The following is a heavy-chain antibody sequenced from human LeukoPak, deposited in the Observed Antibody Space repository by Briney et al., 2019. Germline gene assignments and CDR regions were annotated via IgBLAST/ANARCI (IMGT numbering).Heavy chain of an antibody. CDR2: INHSGST. Sequence: SETLSLTCAVYGGSFSGYYWSWIRQPPGKGLEWIGEINHSGSTNYNPSLKSRVTISVDTSKSQFSLKLSSVTAADTAVYYCARVDTAMVTSDFDYWGQGTLVTVSS. CDR3: ARVDTAMVTSDFDY. V-gene: IGHV4-34*01. CDR1: GGSFSGYY. J-gene: IGHJ4*02. D-gene: IGHD5-18*01.